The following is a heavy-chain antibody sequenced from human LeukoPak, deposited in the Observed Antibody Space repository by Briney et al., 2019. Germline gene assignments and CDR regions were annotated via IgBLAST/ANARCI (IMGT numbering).Heavy chain of an antibody. J-gene: IGHJ4*02. CDR3: AKDIGSGGSGSFDY. Sequence: GGSLRLSCAASGFTFSSYAMSWVRQAPGKGLEWVSAISGSGGSAYYADSVKGRFTISRDNSKNTLYLQTNSLRAEDTAVYCCAKDIGSGGSGSFDYWGQGTLVTVSS. CDR2: ISGSGGSA. V-gene: IGHV3-23*01. D-gene: IGHD3-10*01. CDR1: GFTFSSYA.